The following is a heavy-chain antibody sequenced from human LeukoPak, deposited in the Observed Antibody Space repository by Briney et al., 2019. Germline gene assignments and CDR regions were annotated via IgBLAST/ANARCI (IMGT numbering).Heavy chain of an antibody. J-gene: IGHJ4*02. Sequence: PGGSLRLSCAASGFTFSSYAMHWVRQAPGKGLEWVVVISYDGSNKYYADSVKGRFTISRDNSKNTLYLQMNSLRAEDTAVYYCARAGDYGDYGASIMDYWGQGTLVTVSS. D-gene: IGHD4-17*01. V-gene: IGHV3-30-3*01. CDR1: GFTFSSYA. CDR3: ARAGDYGDYGASIMDY. CDR2: ISYDGSNK.